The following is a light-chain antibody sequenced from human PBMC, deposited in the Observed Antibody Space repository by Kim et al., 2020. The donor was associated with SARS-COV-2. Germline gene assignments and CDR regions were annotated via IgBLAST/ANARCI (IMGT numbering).Light chain of an antibody. Sequence: QSVLTQPPSASGTPGQRVTISCSGSSSNIGSNYVYWYQQLPGTAPKLLIYRNNQRPSGVPDRFSGSKSGTSASLAISGLRSEDEADYYCAAWDDSLSGWVFGGGTQLRVL. J-gene: IGLJ3*02. CDR1: SSNIGSNY. CDR3: AAWDDSLSGWV. CDR2: RNN. V-gene: IGLV1-47*01.